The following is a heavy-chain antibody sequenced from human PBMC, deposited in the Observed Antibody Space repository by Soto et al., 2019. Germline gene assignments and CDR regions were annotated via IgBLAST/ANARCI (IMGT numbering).Heavy chain of an antibody. V-gene: IGHV4-38-2*02. CDR3: ARDVDTAMMYYFDY. J-gene: IGHJ4*02. Sequence: SETLSLTCTVSGYSISSGYYWGWIRQPPGKGLEWIGSIYHSGSTYYNPSLKSRVTISVDTSKNQFSLKLSSVTAADTAVYYCARDVDTAMMYYFDYWGQGTLVTVSS. CDR1: GYSISSGYY. D-gene: IGHD5-18*01. CDR2: IYHSGST.